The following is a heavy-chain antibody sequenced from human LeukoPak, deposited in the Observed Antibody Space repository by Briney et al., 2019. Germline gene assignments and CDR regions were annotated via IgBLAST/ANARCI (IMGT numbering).Heavy chain of an antibody. D-gene: IGHD3-22*01. V-gene: IGHV2-5*01. CDR1: GFSLNTSGV. Sequence: VSGPTLVKPTQTLTLTCAFSGFSLNTSGVGWIRQPPGKALEWQALIYWNVDKRYRPSLKSRHTITKDTSRNQVVLTMTNMHPVDTGTYYCAHRKVAEQPARVTRIVVTPDAFDIWGQGTMVTVSS. CDR3: AHRKVAEQPARVTRIVVTPDAFDI. CDR2: IYWNVDK. J-gene: IGHJ3*02.